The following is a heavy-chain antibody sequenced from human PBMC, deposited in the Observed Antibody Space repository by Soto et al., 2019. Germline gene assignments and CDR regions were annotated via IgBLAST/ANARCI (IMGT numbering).Heavy chain of an antibody. CDR2: ISYDGSNK. V-gene: IGHV3-30*18. CDR3: AKDRSSGSYSNWFDP. J-gene: IGHJ5*02. CDR1: GFTFSSYA. D-gene: IGHD1-26*01. Sequence: PGGSLRLSCAASGFTFSSYAMHWVRQAPGKGLEWVSVISYDGSNKYYADSVKGRFTISRDNSKNTLYLQMNSLRTEDTAVYYCAKDRSSGSYSNWFDPWRQGTLVT.